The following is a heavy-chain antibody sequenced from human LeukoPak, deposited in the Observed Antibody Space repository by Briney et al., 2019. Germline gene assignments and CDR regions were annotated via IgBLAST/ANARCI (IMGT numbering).Heavy chain of an antibody. CDR2: IYTSGGT. Sequence: GGSLRLSCEASGFNFNDNFMIWVRQAPGKGLEWVSIIYTSGGTYHADSVKGRFTVFKDNSKNSVYLQMNYLRVEDSAVYYCARRHDLWGQGALVTVSS. V-gene: IGHV3-53*01. CDR3: ARRHDL. CDR1: GFNFNDNF. J-gene: IGHJ5*02.